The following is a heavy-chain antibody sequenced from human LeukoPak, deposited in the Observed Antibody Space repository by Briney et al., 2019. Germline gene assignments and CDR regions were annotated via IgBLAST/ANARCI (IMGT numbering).Heavy chain of an antibody. CDR1: GYTFTGYY. V-gene: IGHV1-2*06. Sequence: ASVKVSCKASGYTFTGYYMHWVRQAPGQGLEWMGRINPNNGGTHYAQKFQGRVTMTRDTSIGTAYMELNSLRSDDTAVYYCARPWFGDRLHYWGQGTLVTVSS. D-gene: IGHD3-10*01. J-gene: IGHJ4*02. CDR2: INPNNGGT. CDR3: ARPWFGDRLHY.